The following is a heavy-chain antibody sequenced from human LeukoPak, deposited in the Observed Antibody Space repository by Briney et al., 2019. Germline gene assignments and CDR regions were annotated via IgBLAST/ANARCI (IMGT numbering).Heavy chain of an antibody. CDR3: TTDGVGIEGATFDY. CDR1: GFTFINAW. V-gene: IGHV3-15*01. Sequence: GGSPRLSCAASGFTFINAWMAWVRQAPGKGLEWVGRIKAKAHGGTTDYAAPVKGRFTISRDDSKNTLYLQMNSLKTEDTAVYYCTTDGVGIEGATFDYWGQGALVTVSS. CDR2: IKAKAHGGTT. D-gene: IGHD1-26*01. J-gene: IGHJ4*02.